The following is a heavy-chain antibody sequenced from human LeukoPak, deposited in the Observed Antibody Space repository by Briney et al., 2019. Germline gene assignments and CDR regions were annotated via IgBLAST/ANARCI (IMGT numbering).Heavy chain of an antibody. CDR3: AKRSPDVDTGYFDY. Sequence: GGSLRLSCAASGFTFNNYAMTWVRQAPGKGLEWVSGIGGSGGSTFYADSVKGRFTISRDNSKNTLNLQMDSLRAEDTAVYYCAKRSPDVDTGYFDYWGQGTLVTVSS. J-gene: IGHJ4*02. D-gene: IGHD3/OR15-3a*01. CDR1: GFTFNNYA. V-gene: IGHV3-23*01. CDR2: IGGSGGST.